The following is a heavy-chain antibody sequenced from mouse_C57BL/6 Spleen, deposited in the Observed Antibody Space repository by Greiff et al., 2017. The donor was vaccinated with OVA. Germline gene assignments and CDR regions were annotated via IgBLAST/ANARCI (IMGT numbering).Heavy chain of an antibody. V-gene: IGHV2-2*01. CDR3: ARKGAGPYAMDY. Sequence: QVQLKESGPGLVQPSQSLSITCTVSGFSLTSYGLHWVRQSPGKGLEWLGVIWSGGSTDYNAAFISRLSISKYDSKSQVFFKMNSLQADDTAIYYCARKGAGPYAMDYWGQGTTVTVSS. CDR1: GFSLTSYG. J-gene: IGHJ4*01. CDR2: IWSGGST.